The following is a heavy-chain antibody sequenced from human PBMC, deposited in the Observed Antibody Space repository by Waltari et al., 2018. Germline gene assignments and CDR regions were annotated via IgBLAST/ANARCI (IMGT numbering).Heavy chain of an antibody. Sequence: EVQLVESGGGLVQPGGSLRLSCAASGFTFSSYDMNWVRQAPGKGLEWGSYISSSGSTIYYADSVKGRFTISRDNAKNSLYLQMNSLRAEDTAVYYCARVSYYDSSGYPHYYGMDVWGQGTTVTVSS. CDR2: ISSSGSTI. J-gene: IGHJ6*02. V-gene: IGHV3-48*03. CDR3: ARVSYYDSSGYPHYYGMDV. D-gene: IGHD3-22*01. CDR1: GFTFSSYD.